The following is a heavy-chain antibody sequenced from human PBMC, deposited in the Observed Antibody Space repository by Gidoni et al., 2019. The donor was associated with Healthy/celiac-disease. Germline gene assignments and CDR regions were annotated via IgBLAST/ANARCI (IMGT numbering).Heavy chain of an antibody. CDR1: AGSISSRSYY. D-gene: IGHD2-15*01. V-gene: IGHV4-39*01. CDR2: IYYSGST. J-gene: IGHJ5*02. Sequence: QLQLQESGPGLVKPSETLSLTCTVSAGSISSRSYYWGWIRQPPGKGLEWIGSIYYSGSTYYNPSLKSRVTISVDTSKNQFSLKLSSVTAADTAVYYCAREDIVVVVAALKAYNWFDPWGQGTLVTVSS. CDR3: AREDIVVVVAALKAYNWFDP.